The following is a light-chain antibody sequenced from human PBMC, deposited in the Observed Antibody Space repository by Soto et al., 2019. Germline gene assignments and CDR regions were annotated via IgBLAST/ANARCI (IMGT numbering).Light chain of an antibody. J-gene: IGKJ1*01. CDR1: QNIGIY. CDR3: QHSYANPRT. CDR2: GAS. Sequence: DIQLTQSPSSLSAAVGYIFTITCRASQNIGIYLNWYHQKAGKAPKILVFGASTLQSGVPPRFSGSGSGTEFTLSIGSLQPEDFATYYCQHSYANPRTFGPGTKVDIK. V-gene: IGKV1-39*01.